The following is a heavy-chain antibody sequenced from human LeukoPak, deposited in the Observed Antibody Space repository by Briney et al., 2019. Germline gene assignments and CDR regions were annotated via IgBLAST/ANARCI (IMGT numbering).Heavy chain of an antibody. J-gene: IGHJ4*02. V-gene: IGHV3-21*01. CDR1: GFTFSSYS. CDR2: ISSSSSYI. Sequence: GESLRLSSAAAGFTFSSYSMNWVRQAPGKGLEWVSSISSSSSYIYYADSVKGRFTISRDNAKNSLYLQMNSLRAEDTAVYYCASRPYGSGSSDYWGQGTLATVSS. CDR3: ASRPYGSGSSDY. D-gene: IGHD3-10*01.